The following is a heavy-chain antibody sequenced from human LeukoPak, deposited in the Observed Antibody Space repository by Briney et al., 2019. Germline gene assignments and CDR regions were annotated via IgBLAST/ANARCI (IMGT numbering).Heavy chain of an antibody. CDR3: ARDRDGDFSIVY. V-gene: IGHV4-4*07. Sequence: SQTLSLTCTVSGGSITSYYWGWIRQPAGKGLEWIGRIYTSGSTNYNTSIKSRVTMSVDTSKNQFSLKLSSVTAADTAVYYCARDRDGDFSIVYWGQGTLVTVSS. D-gene: IGHD4-17*01. J-gene: IGHJ4*02. CDR2: IYTSGST. CDR1: GGSITSYY.